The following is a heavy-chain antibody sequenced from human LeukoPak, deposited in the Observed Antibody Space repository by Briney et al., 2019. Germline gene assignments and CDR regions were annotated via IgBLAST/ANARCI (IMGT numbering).Heavy chain of an antibody. J-gene: IGHJ4*02. CDR3: ARVVDSNLNRTYYDILTPNY. D-gene: IGHD3-9*01. CDR1: GFTFSSYA. Sequence: GGSLRLSCAASGFTFSSYAMHWVRQAPGKGLEWVAVISYDGSNKYYADSVKGRFTISRDNSKNTLYLQMNSLRAEDTAVYYCARVVDSNLNRTYYDILTPNYWGQGTLVTVSS. CDR2: ISYDGSNK. V-gene: IGHV3-30-3*01.